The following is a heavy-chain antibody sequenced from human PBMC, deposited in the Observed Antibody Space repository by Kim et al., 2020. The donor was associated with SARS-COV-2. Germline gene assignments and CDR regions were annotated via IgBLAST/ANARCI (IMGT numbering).Heavy chain of an antibody. CDR2: IIPIFGTA. J-gene: IGHJ6*02. CDR1: GGTFSSYA. D-gene: IGHD3-22*01. V-gene: IGHV1-69*13. Sequence: SVKVSCKASGGTFSSYAISWVRQAPGQGLEWMGGIIPIFGTANYAQKFQGRVTITADESTSTAYMELSSLRSEDTAVYYCASPYDSSGYYRHYGMDVWGQGTTVTVSS. CDR3: ASPYDSSGYYRHYGMDV.